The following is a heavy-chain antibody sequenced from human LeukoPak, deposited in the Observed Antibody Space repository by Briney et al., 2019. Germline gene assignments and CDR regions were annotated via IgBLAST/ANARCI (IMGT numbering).Heavy chain of an antibody. J-gene: IGHJ3*02. V-gene: IGHV5-51*01. CDR1: GYSFTSYW. CDR2: IYPGDSDT. CDR3: ARIYDSSGYYRGDDAFDI. D-gene: IGHD3-22*01. Sequence: GESLKISCKGSGYSFTSYWIGWVRQMPGKGLEWMGIIYPGDSDTRYSPSFQGQVTISADKSISTAYLQWSSLKASDTAIYYCARIYDSSGYYRGDDAFDIWGQGTMVTVSS.